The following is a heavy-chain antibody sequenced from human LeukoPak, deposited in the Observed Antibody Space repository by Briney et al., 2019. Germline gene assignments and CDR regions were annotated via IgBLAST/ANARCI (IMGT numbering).Heavy chain of an antibody. CDR2: IKQDGSEK. CDR3: AREIGGIRGAFDI. D-gene: IGHD1-14*01. J-gene: IGHJ3*02. CDR1: GFTFSSYW. Sequence: GGSLRLSCAASGFTFSSYWMSWVRQAPGKGLEWVANIKQDGSEKYYVDSVKGRFTISRDNAKNSLYLQMNSLRAEDTAVYYCAREIGGIRGAFDIWGQGTMVTVSS. V-gene: IGHV3-7*01.